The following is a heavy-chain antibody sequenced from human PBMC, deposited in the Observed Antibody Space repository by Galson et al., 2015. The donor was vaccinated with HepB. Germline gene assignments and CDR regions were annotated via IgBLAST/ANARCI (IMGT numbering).Heavy chain of an antibody. CDR2: TRNKANYYTT. D-gene: IGHD3-10*01. J-gene: IGHJ4*02. Sequence: SLRLSCAVSGFRFTDHYMAWVRQAPGKGLEWLGRTRNKANYYTTEYAASVKGRFTISRDDSSYSLYLQMNSLRTEDTAVYYCAKFYGADLLWFGELWDWGQGTLVTVSS. CDR3: AKFYGADLLWFGELWD. CDR1: GFRFTDHY. V-gene: IGHV3-72*01.